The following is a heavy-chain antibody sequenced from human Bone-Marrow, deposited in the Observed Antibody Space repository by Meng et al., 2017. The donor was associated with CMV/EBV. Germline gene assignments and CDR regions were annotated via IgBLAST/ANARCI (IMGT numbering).Heavy chain of an antibody. CDR3: ARDFTDIVVVPAAMGWFDP. V-gene: IGHV1-2*02. CDR1: GYTFTGYY. Sequence: ASVKVSCKASGYTFTGYYMHWVRQAPGQGLEWMGWINPNSGGTNYAQKFQGRVTMTRDTSISTAYMELSRLRSDDTAVYYCARDFTDIVVVPAAMGWFDPWGQGTLVTVS. D-gene: IGHD2-2*01. J-gene: IGHJ5*02. CDR2: INPNSGGT.